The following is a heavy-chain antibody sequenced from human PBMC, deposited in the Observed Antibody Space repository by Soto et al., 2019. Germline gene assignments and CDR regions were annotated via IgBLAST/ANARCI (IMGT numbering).Heavy chain of an antibody. J-gene: IGHJ1*01. V-gene: IGHV3-30-3*01. CDR2: ISYDGSNK. CDR1: GFPFSSYA. D-gene: IGHD6-13*01. CDR3: ARDSSSWYAEYFQH. Sequence: GGSLRLSCAASGFPFSSYAMHWVRQAPGKGLEWVAVISYDGSNKYYADSVKGRFTISRDNSKNTLYLQMNSLRAEDTAVYYCARDSSSWYAEYFQHWGQGTLVTVSS.